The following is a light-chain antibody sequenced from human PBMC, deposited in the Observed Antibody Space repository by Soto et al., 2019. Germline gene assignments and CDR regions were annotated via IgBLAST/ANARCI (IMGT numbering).Light chain of an antibody. V-gene: IGKV3-15*01. Sequence: DIMMTQSPSTLSASPGDRATLSCRASQSVSSNLAWYQQKPGQAPRLLIYGASSMATGVPSRFSGSGSGTEFTLTISSLQSEDFAVYYCQQYNSWPRTFGQGTKVEIK. CDR1: QSVSSN. CDR3: QQYNSWPRT. J-gene: IGKJ1*01. CDR2: GAS.